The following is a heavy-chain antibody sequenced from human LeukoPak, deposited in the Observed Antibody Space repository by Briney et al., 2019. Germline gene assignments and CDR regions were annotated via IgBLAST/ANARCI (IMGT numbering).Heavy chain of an antibody. CDR3: ARSLRDFDY. D-gene: IGHD4-17*01. CDR2: IYYSGST. J-gene: IGHJ4*02. Sequence: PSETLSLTCTVSGGSISSSSYYWGWIRQPPGKGLERIGSIYYSGSTYYNPSLKSRVTISVDTSKNQFSLKLSSVTAADTAVYYCARSLRDFDYWGQGTLVTVSS. CDR1: GGSISSSSYY. V-gene: IGHV4-39*07.